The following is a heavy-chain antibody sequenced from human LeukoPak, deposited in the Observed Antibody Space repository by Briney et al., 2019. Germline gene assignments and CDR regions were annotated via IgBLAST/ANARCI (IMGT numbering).Heavy chain of an antibody. Sequence: GASVKVSCKASGGTFSSYAISWVRQAPGQGLEWMGWIIPIFGTANYAQKFQGRVTITADESTSTAYMELSSLRSEDTAVYYCARYSYGYVSRTYYFDYWGQGTLVTVSS. CDR3: ARYSYGYVSRTYYFDY. J-gene: IGHJ4*02. CDR1: GGTFSSYA. CDR2: IIPIFGTA. D-gene: IGHD5-18*01. V-gene: IGHV1-69*01.